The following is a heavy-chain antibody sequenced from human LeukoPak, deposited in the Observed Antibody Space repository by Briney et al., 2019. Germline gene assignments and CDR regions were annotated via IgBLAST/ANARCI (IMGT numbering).Heavy chain of an antibody. Sequence: GGSLRLSCAASAFTFSTFAMRWIRQAPGKGLEWVSTISGNGNSTYYADSVKGRFTISRDSSKNTLYLQMNSLRADDTAVYYCSNDFDYWGQGTLVTVSS. CDR3: SNDFDY. J-gene: IGHJ4*02. V-gene: IGHV3-23*01. CDR1: AFTFSTFA. CDR2: ISGNGNST.